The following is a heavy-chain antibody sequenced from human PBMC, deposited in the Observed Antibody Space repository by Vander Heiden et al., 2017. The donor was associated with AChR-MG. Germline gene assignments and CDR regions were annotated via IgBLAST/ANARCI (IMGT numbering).Heavy chain of an antibody. Sequence: QVQLVQSGAEVKQPGASMKVSCKASGYSFSSSDINWVRQATGEGLEWMGWMNPNSGNTGYARKFQGRVTMTRNTSISTAYMELSSLRSEDTAVYYCARGNRDSSGREYFQLWGQGTLVTVSS. CDR1: GYSFSSSD. J-gene: IGHJ1*01. CDR2: MNPNSGNT. V-gene: IGHV1-8*01. CDR3: ARGNRDSSGREYFQL. D-gene: IGHD3-22*01.